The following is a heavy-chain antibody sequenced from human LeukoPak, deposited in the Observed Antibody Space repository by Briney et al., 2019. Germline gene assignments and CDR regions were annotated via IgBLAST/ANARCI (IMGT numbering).Heavy chain of an antibody. Sequence: PGGSLRLSCAASGFTFSSYEMNWVRQAPGKGLEWVSYISSSGSTIYYADSVKGRFTISRDNAKNSLYLQMNSLRAEDAAVYFCARDDYSGTYSFDYWGQGTLVTVSS. CDR3: ARDDYSGTYSFDY. CDR1: GFTFSSYE. D-gene: IGHD1-26*01. J-gene: IGHJ4*02. CDR2: ISSSGSTI. V-gene: IGHV3-48*03.